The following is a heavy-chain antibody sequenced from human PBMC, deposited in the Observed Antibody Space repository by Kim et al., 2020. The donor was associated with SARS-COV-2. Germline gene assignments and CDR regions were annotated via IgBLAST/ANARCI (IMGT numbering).Heavy chain of an antibody. D-gene: IGHD6-13*01. J-gene: IGHJ5*02. Sequence: SETLSLTCTVSGGSISSSSYYWGWIRQPPGKGLEWIGSIYYSGSTYYNPSLKSRVTISVDTSKNQFSLKLSSVTAADTAVYYCARGIAAAGPYNWFDPWGQGTLVTVSS. CDR3: ARGIAAAGPYNWFDP. V-gene: IGHV4-39*07. CDR1: GGSISSSSYY. CDR2: IYYSGST.